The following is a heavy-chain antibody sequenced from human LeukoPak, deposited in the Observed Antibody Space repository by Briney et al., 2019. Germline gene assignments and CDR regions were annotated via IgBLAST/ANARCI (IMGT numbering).Heavy chain of an antibody. V-gene: IGHV1-18*01. D-gene: IGHD6-19*01. CDR1: GYTFTSYG. Sequence: ASVTVSCKASGYTFTSYGISWVRQAPGQGLEWMGWISGYKGNTNYAQKLQGRVTMTTDTSTSTAYMELRSLRSDDTAVYYCARWVGSGWYGDYWGQGTLVTVSS. CDR3: ARWVGSGWYGDY. J-gene: IGHJ4*02. CDR2: ISGYKGNT.